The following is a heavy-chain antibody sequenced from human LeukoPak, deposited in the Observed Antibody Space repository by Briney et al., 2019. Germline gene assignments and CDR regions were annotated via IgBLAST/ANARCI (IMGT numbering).Heavy chain of an antibody. CDR3: AKAGAHSSVLYYFES. V-gene: IGHV3-23*01. D-gene: IGHD6-19*01. CDR1: GFTFSSHG. CDR2: ISGSGGNT. Sequence: GGSLRLSCAASGFTFSSHGMNWVRQAPGKGLEWVSGISGSGGNTYYADSVKGRFTISRGNSKNTLYLQMNSLRAEDTAVYYCAKAGAHSSVLYYFESWGQGTLVTVSS. J-gene: IGHJ4*02.